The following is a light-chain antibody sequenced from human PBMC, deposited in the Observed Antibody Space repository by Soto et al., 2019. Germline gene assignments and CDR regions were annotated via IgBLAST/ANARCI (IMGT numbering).Light chain of an antibody. CDR2: AAS. CDR3: QQYKSYPRN. CDR1: QGIDSW. V-gene: IGKV1D-16*01. J-gene: IGKJ2*01. Sequence: DIQMTQSPSSLSASVGVRVTITCRASQGIDSWFGWFQQKPEEAPKSLIYAASSLQSGVPSMFSRSGSGTDFTLTISSLQPEDFATYYWQQYKSYPRNFGQGTKLEIK.